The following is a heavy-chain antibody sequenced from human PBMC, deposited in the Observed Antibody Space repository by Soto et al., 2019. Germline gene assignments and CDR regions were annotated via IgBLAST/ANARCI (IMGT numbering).Heavy chain of an antibody. J-gene: IGHJ4*02. Sequence: QVQLQESGPGLVKPSETLSLTCTVSGGSISSYYWSWIRQPPGKGLEWFGYIYYSGSTNYNPSLKSLVTISVDTPNNPFSPKLSAVTAADTAVYNCARRDGYSLDSWGQGPLVTVSP. CDR2: IYYSGST. V-gene: IGHV4-59*08. D-gene: IGHD1-1*01. CDR1: GGSISSYY. CDR3: ARRDGYSLDS.